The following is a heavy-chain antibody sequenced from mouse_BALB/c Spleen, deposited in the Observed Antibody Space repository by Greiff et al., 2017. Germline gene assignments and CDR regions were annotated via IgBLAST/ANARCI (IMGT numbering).Heavy chain of an antibody. J-gene: IGHJ4*01. Sequence: DVQLVESGGGLVKPGGSLKLSCAASGFTFSSYTMSWVRQTPEKRLEWVATISSGGSYTYYPDSVKGRFTISRDNAKNTLYLQMSSLKSEDTAMYYCTRDPDYDEGYYAMDYWGQGTSVTVSS. CDR2: ISSGGSYT. CDR3: TRDPDYDEGYYAMDY. D-gene: IGHD2-4*01. V-gene: IGHV5-6-4*01. CDR1: GFTFSSYT.